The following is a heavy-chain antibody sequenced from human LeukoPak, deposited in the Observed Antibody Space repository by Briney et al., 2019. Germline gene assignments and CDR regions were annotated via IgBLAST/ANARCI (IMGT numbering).Heavy chain of an antibody. CDR1: GFTFTGSW. V-gene: IGHV3-74*01. J-gene: IGHJ4*02. CDR2: MNGDGSTI. CDR3: ARAGYYRFDY. Sequence: GGSLRLSCAASGFTFTGSWMHWVRQVPGKGLLWVARMNGDGSTINYADSVKGRFTITRDDANNMLYLQMNSLKVEDMAVYYCARAGYYRFDYWGQGVLVTVSS. D-gene: IGHD4-17*01.